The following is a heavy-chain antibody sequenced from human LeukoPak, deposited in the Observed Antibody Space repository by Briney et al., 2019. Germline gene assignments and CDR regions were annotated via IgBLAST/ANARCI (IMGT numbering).Heavy chain of an antibody. V-gene: IGHV4-34*01. CDR2: INHSGST. D-gene: IGHD3-9*01. CDR1: GGSFSGYY. J-gene: IGHJ4*02. Sequence: SETLSLTCAVYGGSFSGYYWSWIRQPPGKGLEWIGEINHSGSTNYNPSLKSRVTISADTSKNQFSLKLSSVTAADTAVYYCARVNPGLRYFGYWGQGTLVTVSS. CDR3: ARVNPGLRYFGY.